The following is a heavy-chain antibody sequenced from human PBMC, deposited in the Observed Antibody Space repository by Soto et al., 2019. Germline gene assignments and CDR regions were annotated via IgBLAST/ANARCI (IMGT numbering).Heavy chain of an antibody. D-gene: IGHD3-22*01. CDR2: ISSGGSST. J-gene: IGHJ6*02. CDR3: AKDLENSSGYPTLYGLDV. Sequence: TGGSLRLSCAASGFGVSNNYMSWVRQAPGKGLEWVSAISSGGSSTYYADSVKGRFTISRDNSKNTLYLQMNSLRAEDTAVYYCAKDLENSSGYPTLYGLDVWGQGTTVTVSS. V-gene: IGHV3-23*01. CDR1: GFGVSNNY.